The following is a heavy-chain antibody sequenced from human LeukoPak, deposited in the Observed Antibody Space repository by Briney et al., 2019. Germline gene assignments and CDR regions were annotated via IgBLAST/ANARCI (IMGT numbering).Heavy chain of an antibody. J-gene: IGHJ4*02. Sequence: ASVKVSCKASGYTFTGYYMHWVRQAPGQGLEWMGWMNPNSGNTGYAQKFQGRVSMTWNTSISTAYMELSSLRSEDTAVYYCASPADCTGGVCYETTHFDYWGQGTLVTVSS. CDR2: MNPNSGNT. CDR1: GYTFTGYY. D-gene: IGHD2-8*02. V-gene: IGHV1-8*02. CDR3: ASPADCTGGVCYETTHFDY.